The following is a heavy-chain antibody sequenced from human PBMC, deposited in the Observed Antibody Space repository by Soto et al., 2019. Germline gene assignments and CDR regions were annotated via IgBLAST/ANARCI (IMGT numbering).Heavy chain of an antibody. CDR2: IIPIFGTA. CDR3: ANSGYSSKGYYFGY. J-gene: IGHJ4*02. D-gene: IGHD3-22*01. Sequence: PSVKVSCKASGGTFSSYAISWVRQAPGQGLEWMGGIIPIFGTANYAQKFQGRVTITADESTSTAYMELSSLRSEDTAVYYCANSGYSSKGYYFGYWGQGTLVTVSS. V-gene: IGHV1-69*13. CDR1: GGTFSSYA.